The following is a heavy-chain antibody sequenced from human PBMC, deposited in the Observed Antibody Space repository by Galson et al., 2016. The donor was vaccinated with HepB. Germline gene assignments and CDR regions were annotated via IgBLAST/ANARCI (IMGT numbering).Heavy chain of an antibody. Sequence: SLRLSCAASAFTVSGTYMTWVRKSPGKGLEWVSLIYSGGITYYADSVKGRFSISRDISKNLLYLQMNSLRAEDTAVYYCARVTPPCWFDPWGQGTLVTVSS. CDR3: ARVTPPCWFDP. CDR1: AFTVSGTY. CDR2: IYSGGIT. V-gene: IGHV3-66*01. J-gene: IGHJ5*02.